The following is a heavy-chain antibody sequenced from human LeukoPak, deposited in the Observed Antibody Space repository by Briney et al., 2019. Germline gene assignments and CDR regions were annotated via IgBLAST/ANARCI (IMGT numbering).Heavy chain of an antibody. D-gene: IGHD3-3*01. V-gene: IGHV1-24*01. CDR2: FDPEDGET. CDR3: ARGHDVWSGYYVEGALDP. J-gene: IGHJ5*02. CDR1: GYTLTELS. Sequence: ASVKVSCKVSGYTLTELSMHWVRQAPGKGLEWMGGFDPEDGETIYAQKFQGRVTITADESTSTAYMELSSLRSEDTAVYYCARGHDVWSGYYVEGALDPWGQGTLVTVSS.